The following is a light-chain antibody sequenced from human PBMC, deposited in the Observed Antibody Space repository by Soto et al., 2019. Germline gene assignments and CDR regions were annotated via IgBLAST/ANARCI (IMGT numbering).Light chain of an antibody. CDR1: QDITNY. CDR2: DAS. Sequence: DIQMTQSPSSLSASVGDRVTMTCQATQDITNYLHWYQQKPGKAPKLLIHDASNLEAGVPSRFSGSGSGTDFTRTISSLQPEDFATYYCQESDNLPFTFGGGTKVEIK. CDR3: QESDNLPFT. J-gene: IGKJ4*01. V-gene: IGKV1-33*01.